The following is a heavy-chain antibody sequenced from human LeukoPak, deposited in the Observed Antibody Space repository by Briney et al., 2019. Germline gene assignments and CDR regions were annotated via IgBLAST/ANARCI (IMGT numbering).Heavy chain of an antibody. CDR3: ARLSDYHDSSGYYSQFDY. V-gene: IGHV1-69*06. CDR2: IIPIFGTA. Sequence: SVKVSCKASGGTFSSYAISWVRQAPGQGLEWMGRIIPIFGTANYAQKFQGRVTITADKSTSTAHMELSSLRSEDTAVYYCARLSDYHDSSGYYSQFDYWGQGTLVTVSS. J-gene: IGHJ4*02. D-gene: IGHD3-22*01. CDR1: GGTFSSYA.